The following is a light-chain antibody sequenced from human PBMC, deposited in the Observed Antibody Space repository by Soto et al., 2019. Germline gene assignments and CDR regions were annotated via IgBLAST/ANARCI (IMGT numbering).Light chain of an antibody. CDR3: QIFGSPTRT. V-gene: IGKV3-20*01. CDR1: QSVASRN. J-gene: IGKJ1*01. Sequence: TQSPASLSVSPGERVTLSCRASQSVASRNLAWYQQKSGQAPRLLIYGASSRAIHTPDRFSGSGSGTDFTLTISGLDLADFAVYYCQIFGSPTRTFGQVT. CDR2: GAS.